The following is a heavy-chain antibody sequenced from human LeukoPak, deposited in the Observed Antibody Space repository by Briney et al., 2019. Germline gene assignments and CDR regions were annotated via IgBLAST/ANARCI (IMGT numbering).Heavy chain of an antibody. V-gene: IGHV3-23*01. CDR2: ISGSGGST. J-gene: IGHJ4*02. Sequence: SGGSLRLSCAASGFTFGIYAMSWVRQAPGEGLEWVSAISGSGGSTYYADSVKGRFTISRDNSKSTLYLQMNSLRAEDTAVYYCANRVAAAGHGFDYWGQGSLVTVSS. CDR3: ANRVAAAGHGFDY. D-gene: IGHD6-13*01. CDR1: GFTFGIYA.